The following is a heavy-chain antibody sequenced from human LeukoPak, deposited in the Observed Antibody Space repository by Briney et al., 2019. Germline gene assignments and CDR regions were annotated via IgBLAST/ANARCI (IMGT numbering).Heavy chain of an antibody. CDR1: GFTFISYS. CDR2: ISSSSSTI. CDR3: ARTYYGSGSYPFDY. D-gene: IGHD3-10*01. J-gene: IGHJ4*02. V-gene: IGHV3-48*04. Sequence: GGSLRLSCAASGFTFISYSMHWVRQAPGKGLEWLSYISSSSSTIYYADSVKGRFTISRDNAKNSLYLQMNSLRAEDTAVYYCARTYYGSGSYPFDYWGQGTLVTVSS.